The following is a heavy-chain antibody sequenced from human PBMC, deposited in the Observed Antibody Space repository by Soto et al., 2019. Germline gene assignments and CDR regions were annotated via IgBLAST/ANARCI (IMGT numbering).Heavy chain of an antibody. CDR1: GFTFSSYA. CDR2: ISGSGGST. D-gene: IGHD2-15*01. V-gene: IGHV3-23*01. J-gene: IGHJ4*02. Sequence: GGSLRLSCAASGFTFSSYAMSWVRQAPGKGLEWVSAISGSGGSTYYADSVKGRFTISRDNSKNTLYLQMNSLRAEDTAVYYCAKDVFGGIVVVVAAVADYWGQGTLVTVSS. CDR3: AKDVFGGIVVVVAAVADY.